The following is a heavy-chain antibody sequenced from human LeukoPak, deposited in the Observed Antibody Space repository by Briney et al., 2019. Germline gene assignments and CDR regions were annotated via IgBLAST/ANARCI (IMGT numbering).Heavy chain of an antibody. CDR1: GGSISSYY. Sequence: SETLSLTCTVSGGSISSYYWSWIRQPPGKGLEWIGYIYYSGSTSYNPSLKSRVTISVDTSKNQFSLKLSSVTAADTAVYYCARGRSRYYDSSVLNYWGQGTLVTVSS. V-gene: IGHV4-59*12. D-gene: IGHD3-22*01. J-gene: IGHJ4*02. CDR2: IYYSGST. CDR3: ARGRSRYYDSSVLNY.